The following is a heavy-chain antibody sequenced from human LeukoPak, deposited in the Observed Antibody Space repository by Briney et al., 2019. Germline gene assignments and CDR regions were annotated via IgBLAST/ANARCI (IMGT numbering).Heavy chain of an antibody. CDR2: ISAYNCNT. CDR1: GYTFHRYG. D-gene: IGHD1-26*01. J-gene: IGHJ4*02. Sequence: ASVKVPCKASGYTFHRYGNIGVRQAPGQGLVWVGWISAYNCNTHYAQKLQGRGTMTTDTSTSTAYMELRSLRSDDTAVYYCARDYLVGALDYWGQGTLVTVSS. CDR3: ARDYLVGALDY. V-gene: IGHV1-18*01.